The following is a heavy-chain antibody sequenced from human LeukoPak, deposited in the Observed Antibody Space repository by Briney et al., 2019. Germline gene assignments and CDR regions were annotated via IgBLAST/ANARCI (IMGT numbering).Heavy chain of an antibody. D-gene: IGHD3-9*01. CDR1: GYTFTSYG. CDR3: ARASPELRYFDWSSYYYYYMDV. V-gene: IGHV1-18*01. CDR2: ISAYNGNT. Sequence: GASVKVSCKASGYTFTSYGISWVRQAPGQGLEWMGWISAYNGNTNYAQKLQGRVTMTTDTSTSTAYMELRSLRSDDTAVYYCARASPELRYFDWSSYYYYYMDVWGKGTTVTVSS. J-gene: IGHJ6*03.